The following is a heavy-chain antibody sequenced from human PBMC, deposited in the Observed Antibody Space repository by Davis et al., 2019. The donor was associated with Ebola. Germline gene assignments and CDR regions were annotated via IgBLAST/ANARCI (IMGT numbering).Heavy chain of an antibody. J-gene: IGHJ6*03. V-gene: IGHV3-23*01. Sequence: PGGSLRLSCAASGFTFSSYAMSWVRQAPGKGLEWVSGISGSEGSTKGRFIISRDNSKNTLYLQMNRLRAEDTAVYYCAKETNYYMDVWGKGTTVTVSS. CDR1: GFTFSSYA. CDR2: ISGSEGST. CDR3: AKETNYYMDV.